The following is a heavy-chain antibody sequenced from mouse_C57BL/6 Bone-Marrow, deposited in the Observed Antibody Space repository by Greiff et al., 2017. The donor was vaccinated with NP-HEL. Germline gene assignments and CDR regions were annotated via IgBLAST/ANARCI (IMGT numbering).Heavy chain of an antibody. J-gene: IGHJ4*01. CDR2: ISSGSSTI. D-gene: IGHD2-12*01. V-gene: IGHV5-17*01. CDR3: ARRYRGLYYYTMDY. Sequence: EVNLVESGGGLVKPGGSLKLSCAASGFTFSDYGMHWVRQAPEKGLEWVAYISSGSSTIYYADTVKGRFTISRDNAKNTLFLQMTSLRSEETAMYYGARRYRGLYYYTMDYWGQGTSVTVSS. CDR1: GFTFSDYG.